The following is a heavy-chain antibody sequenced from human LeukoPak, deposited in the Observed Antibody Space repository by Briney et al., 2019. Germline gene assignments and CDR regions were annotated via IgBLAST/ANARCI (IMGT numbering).Heavy chain of an antibody. Sequence: KPGGSLRLSCAASGFTFSDYYMSNIRQAPGKGLEWVSYISYSGSTIYYADSVKGRFTISRDNAKNSLYLQMNSLRAEDTAVYYCARDPGSHNSSGWYNYWGQGTLVTVSS. CDR1: GFTFSDYY. D-gene: IGHD6-19*01. CDR3: ARDPGSHNSSGWYNY. V-gene: IGHV3-11*01. J-gene: IGHJ4*02. CDR2: ISYSGSTI.